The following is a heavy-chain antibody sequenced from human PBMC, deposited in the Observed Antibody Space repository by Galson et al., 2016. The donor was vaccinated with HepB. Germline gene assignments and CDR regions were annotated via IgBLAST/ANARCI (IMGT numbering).Heavy chain of an antibody. D-gene: IGHD3-10*01. CDR2: IYHSGST. Sequence: QVQLQESGPGLVKPSETLSLTCTVSGGSISSGGYYWSWIRQHAGKGLEWIGYIYHSGSTYYNPSLKSRVTISVDTSKNQFSLKLSSVTAADTAVYYCARDRSSGSGNFGYWGQGTLVTVSS. J-gene: IGHJ4*02. CDR1: GGSISSGGYY. V-gene: IGHV4-31*03. CDR3: ARDRSSGSGNFGY.